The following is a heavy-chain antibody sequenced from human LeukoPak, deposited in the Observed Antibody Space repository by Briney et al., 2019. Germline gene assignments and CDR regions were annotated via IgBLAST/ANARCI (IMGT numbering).Heavy chain of an antibody. J-gene: IGHJ4*02. Sequence: ASVKVSCKASGYTFTSYDINWVRQATGQGLEWMGWINPNSGNTGYAQKFQGRVTITRNTSISTAYMELSSLRSADTAVYYCARGRSSSGGSRIDYWGQGTLVTVSS. CDR3: ARGRSSSGGSRIDY. CDR2: INPNSGNT. D-gene: IGHD2-15*01. CDR1: GYTFTSYD. V-gene: IGHV1-8*03.